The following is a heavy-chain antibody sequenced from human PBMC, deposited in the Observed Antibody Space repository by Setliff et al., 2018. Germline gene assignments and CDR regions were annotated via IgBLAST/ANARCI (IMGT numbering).Heavy chain of an antibody. CDR3: ARVSMYSSSWYYYYYGMDV. Sequence: PSETLSLTCAVSGGSISVYYWTWFRQPPGKGLEWIGEIYHSGSTNYNPSLKSRVTISVDTSKNQFSLKLSSVTAADTAVYYCARVSMYSSSWYYYYYGMDVWGQGTTVTVSS. V-gene: IGHV4-34*01. CDR1: GGSISVYY. D-gene: IGHD6-13*01. J-gene: IGHJ6*02. CDR2: IYHSGST.